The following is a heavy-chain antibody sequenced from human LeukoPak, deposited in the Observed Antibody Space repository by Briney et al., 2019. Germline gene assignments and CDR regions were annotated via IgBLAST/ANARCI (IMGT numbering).Heavy chain of an antibody. J-gene: IGHJ3*02. D-gene: IGHD6-6*01. CDR2: IIPIFGTA. Sequence: SVKVSCKASGGTFSSYAISWVRQAPGQGLEWMGGIIPIFGTANYAQKFQGRVTITADESTSTAYMELSSLRSEDTAVYYCARGGIAARLRGTDAFDIWGQGTMVTVSS. CDR3: ARGGIAARLRGTDAFDI. V-gene: IGHV1-69*01. CDR1: GGTFSSYA.